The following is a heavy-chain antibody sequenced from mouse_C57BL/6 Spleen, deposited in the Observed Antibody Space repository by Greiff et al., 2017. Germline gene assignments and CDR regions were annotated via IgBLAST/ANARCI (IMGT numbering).Heavy chain of an antibody. CDR3: ARSRGYYGYFDV. CDR1: GYTFTSYW. J-gene: IGHJ1*03. D-gene: IGHD2-2*01. V-gene: IGHV1-53*01. CDR2: INPSNGGT. Sequence: QVQLQQSGTELVKPGASVKLSCKASGYTFTSYWMHWVKQRPGQGLEWIGNINPSNGGTNYNEKFKSKATLTVDKSSSTAYMQLSSLTSEDSAVYYCARSRGYYGYFDVWGTGTTVTVSS.